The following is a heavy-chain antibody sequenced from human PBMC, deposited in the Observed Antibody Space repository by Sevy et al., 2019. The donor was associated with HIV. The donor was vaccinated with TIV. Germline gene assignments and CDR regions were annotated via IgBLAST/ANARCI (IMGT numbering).Heavy chain of an antibody. CDR3: VKDGLGSGSYINFDY. Sequence: GGSLRLSCSASGFTFSSYAMHWVRQAPGKGLEYVSAISSNGGSTYYADSVKGRFTISRDNSKNTLYLKMSSLRAEDTAVYYCVKDGLGSGSYINFDYWGQGTLVTVSS. J-gene: IGHJ4*02. CDR1: GFTFSSYA. CDR2: ISSNGGST. D-gene: IGHD3-10*01. V-gene: IGHV3-64D*06.